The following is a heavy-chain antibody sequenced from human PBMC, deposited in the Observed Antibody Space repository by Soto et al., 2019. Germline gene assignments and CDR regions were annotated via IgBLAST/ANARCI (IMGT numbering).Heavy chain of an antibody. V-gene: IGHV4-30-2*01. J-gene: IGHJ4*02. Sequence: QLQLQESGSGLVKPSQTLSLTCAVSGGSISSGGYSWSWIRQPPGKGLEWIGYIYHSGSTYYNPSLKSRXXIXVXXSNNQFSLKLSSVTAADTAVYYCARVEMATIVVDYWGQGTLVTVSS. CDR3: ARVEMATIVVDY. D-gene: IGHD5-12*01. CDR1: GGSISSGGYS. CDR2: IYHSGST.